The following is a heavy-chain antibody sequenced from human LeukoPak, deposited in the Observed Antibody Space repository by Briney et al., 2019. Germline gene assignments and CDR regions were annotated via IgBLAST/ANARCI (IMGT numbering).Heavy chain of an antibody. CDR1: GFTFSNYA. CDR3: AELGITMIGGV. J-gene: IGHJ6*04. CDR2: ISSSGSTI. V-gene: IGHV3-48*03. D-gene: IGHD3-10*02. Sequence: GGSLRLSCAASGFTFSNYAIHWVRQAPGEGLGWVSYISSSGSTIYYADSVKGRFTISRDNAKNSLYLQMNSPRAEHTAVYYCAELGITMIGGVWGKGTTVTISS.